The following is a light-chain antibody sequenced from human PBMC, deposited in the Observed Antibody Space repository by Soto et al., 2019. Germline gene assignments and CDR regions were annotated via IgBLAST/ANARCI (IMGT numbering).Light chain of an antibody. J-gene: IGLJ3*02. CDR2: DVS. CDR1: SSDVGAYNS. V-gene: IGLV2-11*01. CDR3: CSYAGNYTFKL. Sequence: QSALTQPRSVSGSPGQSVTIPCTGTSSDVGAYNSVSWYQQHPGKAPKFMIYDVSRRPSGVPDRFSGSKSGNTASLTISGLQAEDEADYYCCSYAGNYTFKLFGGGTKVTVL.